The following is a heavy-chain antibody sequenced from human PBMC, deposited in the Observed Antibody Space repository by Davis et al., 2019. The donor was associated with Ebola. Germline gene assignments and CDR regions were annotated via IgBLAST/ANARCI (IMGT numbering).Heavy chain of an antibody. CDR2: ISSSGSTI. D-gene: IGHD5-18*01. Sequence: PGGSLRLSCAASGFTFSDYYMSWIRQAPGKGLEWVSYISSSGSTIYYADSVKGRFTISRDNAKNSLYLQMNSLRAEDTAVYYCAREVGYHSYYYYGMDVWGQGTTVTVSS. CDR1: GFTFSDYY. J-gene: IGHJ6*02. V-gene: IGHV3-11*01. CDR3: AREVGYHSYYYYGMDV.